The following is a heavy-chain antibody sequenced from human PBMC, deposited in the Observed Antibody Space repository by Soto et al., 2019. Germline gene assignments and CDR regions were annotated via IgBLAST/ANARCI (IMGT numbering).Heavy chain of an antibody. V-gene: IGHV3-15*07. CDR2: IKSKTDGGTT. D-gene: IGHD5-12*01. CDR3: TTDRGDGYNVDY. Sequence: EVQLVESGGGLVKPGGSLRLSCAASGFTFSNAWMNWVRQAPGKGLEWVGRIKSKTDGGTTDYAAPVKGRFTISRDDSKNTLYLQMNSLKNEDTAVYYCTTDRGDGYNVDYCGQGTLVTVSS. J-gene: IGHJ4*02. CDR1: GFTFSNAW.